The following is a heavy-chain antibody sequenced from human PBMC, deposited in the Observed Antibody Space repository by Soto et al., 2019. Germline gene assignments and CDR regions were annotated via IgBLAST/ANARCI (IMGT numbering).Heavy chain of an antibody. J-gene: IGHJ1*01. D-gene: IGHD2-15*01. Sequence: QVQLVQSGAEVKKPGSSVKVTCKASGGTFSSYAISWVRQAPGQGLEWMGGIIPIFGTANYAQKFQGRVTITAVESTSTAYMELSSLRSEDTAVYYCARSRYCSGGSCFSGYFQHWGQGTLVTVSS. V-gene: IGHV1-69*12. CDR1: GGTFSSYA. CDR2: IIPIFGTA. CDR3: ARSRYCSGGSCFSGYFQH.